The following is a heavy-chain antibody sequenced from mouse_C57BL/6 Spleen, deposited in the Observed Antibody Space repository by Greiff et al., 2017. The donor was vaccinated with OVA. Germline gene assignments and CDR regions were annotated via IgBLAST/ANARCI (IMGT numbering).Heavy chain of an antibody. Sequence: EVQLQQSGPVLVKPGASVKMSCKASGYTFTDYYMNWVKQSHGKSLEWIGVINPYNGGTSYNQTFKGTATLTVDKSSSTAYMELNSLTSEDSAVYYCARKDGAMDYWGQGTSVTVSS. CDR2: INPYNGGT. CDR1: GYTFTDYY. J-gene: IGHJ4*01. CDR3: ARKDGAMDY. V-gene: IGHV1-19*01.